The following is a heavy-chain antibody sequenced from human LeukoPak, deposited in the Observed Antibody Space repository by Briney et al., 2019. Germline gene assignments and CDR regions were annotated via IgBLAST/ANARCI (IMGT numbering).Heavy chain of an antibody. J-gene: IGHJ6*02. CDR3: ATSTVTTKATYYYGMDV. Sequence: GGSLRLSCAASGFTVSSNYMSWVRQAPGKGLEWVSVIYSGGSTYYADSVKGRFTISRHNSKNTLYLQMNSLRAEDTAVYYCATSTVTTKATYYYGMDVWGQGTTVTVSS. D-gene: IGHD4-11*01. V-gene: IGHV3-53*04. CDR1: GFTVSSNY. CDR2: IYSGGST.